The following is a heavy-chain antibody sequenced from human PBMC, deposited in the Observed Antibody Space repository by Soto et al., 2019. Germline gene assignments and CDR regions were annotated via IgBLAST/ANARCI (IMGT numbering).Heavy chain of an antibody. CDR1: GFTFSSYA. CDR3: AKDRPDGPIQLWSNFDY. J-gene: IGHJ4*02. V-gene: IGHV3-23*01. D-gene: IGHD5-18*01. CDR2: ISGSGGST. Sequence: QPGGSLRLSCAASGFTFSSYAMSWVRQAPGKGLEWVSAISGSGGSTYYADSVEGRFTISRENSKNTLYLQMNSLIAEDTAVYYCAKDRPDGPIQLWSNFDYWGQGTLVTVSS.